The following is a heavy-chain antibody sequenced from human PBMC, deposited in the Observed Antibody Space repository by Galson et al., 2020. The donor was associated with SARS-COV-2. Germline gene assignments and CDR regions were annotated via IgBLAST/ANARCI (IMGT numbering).Heavy chain of an antibody. D-gene: IGHD5-18*01. V-gene: IGHV1-18*01. Sequence: ASVKVSCKASGHTFTNFGISWVRQAPGQGLEWMGWISANNGSTNYAQKLQGRVTMTTDTSTSTAYMELRSLRSDDTAVYYCARVSHMVSVYFYYYSYTMDVWGQGTTVTVSS. J-gene: IGHJ6*02. CDR2: ISANNGST. CDR1: GHTFTNFG. CDR3: ARVSHMVSVYFYYYSYTMDV.